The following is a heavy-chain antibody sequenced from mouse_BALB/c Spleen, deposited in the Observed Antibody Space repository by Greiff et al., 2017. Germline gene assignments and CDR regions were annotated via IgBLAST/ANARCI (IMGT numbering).Heavy chain of an antibody. J-gene: IGHJ4*01. Sequence: QVQLQQSGPGLVQPSQSLSITCTVSGFSLTSYGVQWVRQSPGKGLEWLGVIWSGGSTDYNAAFISRLSISKDNSKSQVFFKMNSLQANDTAIYYCTRNGRLRIGGYAMDYWGQGTSVTVSS. V-gene: IGHV2-2*02. CDR2: IWSGGST. CDR3: TRNGRLRIGGYAMDY. CDR1: GFSLTSYG. D-gene: IGHD2-4*01.